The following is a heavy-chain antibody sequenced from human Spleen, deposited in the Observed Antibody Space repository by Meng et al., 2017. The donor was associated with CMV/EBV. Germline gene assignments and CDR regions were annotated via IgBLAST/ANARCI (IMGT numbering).Heavy chain of an antibody. CDR1: GGSISSGDYY. V-gene: IGHV4-30-4*08. J-gene: IGHJ4*02. CDR2: IYYSGST. D-gene: IGHD1-26*01. Sequence: VRLQEAGPGLVSPLPTLSLTCTVSGGSISSGDYYWSWIRQPPGKGLEWIGYIYYSGSTYYNPSLKSQVTISVDTSKNQFSLKLSSVTAADTAVYYCARDYRGIAEDYGDYIGQGTLVTVSS. CDR3: ARDYRGIAEDYGDY.